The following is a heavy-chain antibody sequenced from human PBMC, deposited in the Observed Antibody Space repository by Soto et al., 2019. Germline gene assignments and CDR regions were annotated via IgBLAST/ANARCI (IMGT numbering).Heavy chain of an antibody. CDR2: IWNDGSNK. CDR3: ARALFPDVDIYAMDV. J-gene: IGHJ6*02. V-gene: IGHV3-33*01. D-gene: IGHD2-2*03. Sequence: GGSLRLSCAASGFTFSDHAMHWVRQAPGKGREWLAIIWNDGSNKFYAGSVKGRFTISRDNSKNTVYLQMNTLSTEDTAVYYCARALFPDVDIYAMDVWGQGTTVTVSS. CDR1: GFTFSDHA.